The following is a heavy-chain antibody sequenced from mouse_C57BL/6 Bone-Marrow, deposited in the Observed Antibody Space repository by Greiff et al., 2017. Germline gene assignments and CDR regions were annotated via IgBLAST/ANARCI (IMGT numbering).Heavy chain of an antibody. CDR3: ASSSNGFAY. D-gene: IGHD2-5*01. CDR2: INPYNGDT. CDR1: GYSFTGYF. Sequence: EVKVVESGPELVKPGDSVKISCKASGYSFTGYFMNWVMQSHGKSLEWIGRINPYNGDTFYNQKFKGKATLTVDKSSSTAHMELRSLTSEDSAVYYCASSSNGFAYWGQGTLVTVSA. J-gene: IGHJ3*01. V-gene: IGHV1-20*01.